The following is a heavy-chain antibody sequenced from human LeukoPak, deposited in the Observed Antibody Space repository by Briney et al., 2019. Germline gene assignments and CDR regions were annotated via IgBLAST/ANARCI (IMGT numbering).Heavy chain of an antibody. D-gene: IGHD2-21*02. CDR3: ARRSVMTAINFDAFDF. Sequence: SETLSLTCTVSGGSISSSSYYWGWIRQPPGKGLEWIGSIYYSGSTYYNPSLKSRVTISLDTSKNQFSLKVSSVTAADTAVYYCARRSVMTAINFDAFDFWGQGTMVTVSS. CDR1: GGSISSSSYY. V-gene: IGHV4-39*07. J-gene: IGHJ3*01. CDR2: IYYSGST.